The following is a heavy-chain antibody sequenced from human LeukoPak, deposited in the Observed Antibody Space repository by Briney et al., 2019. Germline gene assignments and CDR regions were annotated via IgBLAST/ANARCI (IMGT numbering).Heavy chain of an antibody. D-gene: IGHD2-2*01. CDR2: INEDGSQK. V-gene: IGHV3-7*03. CDR3: ARLMSGSSTDCLDY. J-gene: IGHJ4*02. Sequence: GGSLRLSCAASGFTVRSYWMDWVRQAPGKGLEWVANINEDGSQKNYVDSVKGRFTISRDNAKNSLYLQMSSLRAEDTAVYYCARLMSGSSTDCLDYWGQGTLVTVSS. CDR1: GFTVRSYW.